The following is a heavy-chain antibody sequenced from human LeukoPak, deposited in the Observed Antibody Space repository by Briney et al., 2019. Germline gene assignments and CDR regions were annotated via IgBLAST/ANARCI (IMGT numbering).Heavy chain of an antibody. CDR2: IYYSGST. V-gene: IGHV4-39*07. CDR1: GGSISSSSYY. CDR3: ARGDDYGDYGNWFDP. J-gene: IGHJ5*02. D-gene: IGHD4-17*01. Sequence: SETLSLTCTVSGGSISSSSYYWGWIRQPPGKGLEWIGSIYYSGSTNYNPSLKSRVTISVDTSKNQFSLKLSSVTAADTAVYYCARGDDYGDYGNWFDPWGQGTLVTVSS.